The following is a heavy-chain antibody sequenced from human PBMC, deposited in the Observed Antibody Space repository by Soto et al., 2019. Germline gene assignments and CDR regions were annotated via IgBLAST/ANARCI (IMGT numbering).Heavy chain of an antibody. J-gene: IGHJ6*02. CDR2: ISYDGSNK. V-gene: IGHV3-30*03. CDR3: ASGGQRCYYYGMDV. Sequence: GGSLRLSCAASGFTFSSYGMHWVRQAPGKGLEWVAVISYDGSNKYYADSVKGRFTISRDNSKNTLYLQMNSLRAEDTAVYCCASGGQRCYYYGMDVWGQGTTVTVSS. CDR1: GFTFSSYG. D-gene: IGHD3-16*01.